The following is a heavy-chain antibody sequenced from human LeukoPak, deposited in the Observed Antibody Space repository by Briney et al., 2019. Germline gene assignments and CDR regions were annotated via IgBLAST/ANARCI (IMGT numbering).Heavy chain of an antibody. J-gene: IGHJ4*02. D-gene: IGHD6-19*01. V-gene: IGHV4-4*07. Sequence: SETLSLTCTVSGGSISSYYWSWSRQPAGKGLEWIGRIYTSGSTNYNPSLKSRVTMSVDTSKNQFSLKLSSVTAADTAVYYCARDPPIAVAGTLDYWGQGTLVTVSS. CDR3: ARDPPIAVAGTLDY. CDR2: IYTSGST. CDR1: GGSISSYY.